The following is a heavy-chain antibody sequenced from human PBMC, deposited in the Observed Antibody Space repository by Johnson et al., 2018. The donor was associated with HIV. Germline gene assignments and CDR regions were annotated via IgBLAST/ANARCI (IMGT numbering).Heavy chain of an antibody. CDR3: AKDRGRPGTAAGLDI. V-gene: IGHV3-49*04. D-gene: IGHD3-16*01. CDR1: GFIFGDYV. J-gene: IGHJ3*02. Sequence: VQLVESGGGLAQPGRSLRLSCTTSGFIFGDYVMSWVRQAPGKGLEWVGFIRSKAYGGTMQYAASVKGRFTISRADSRSIAYLQMNSLKTEDTAVYYCAKDRGRPGTAAGLDIWGQGTMVTVSS. CDR2: IRSKAYGGTM.